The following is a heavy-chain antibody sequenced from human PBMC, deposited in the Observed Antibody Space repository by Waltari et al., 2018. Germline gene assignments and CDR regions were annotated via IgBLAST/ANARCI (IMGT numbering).Heavy chain of an antibody. D-gene: IGHD3-22*01. CDR1: GGSISSSSYY. CDR3: ARLDPLDSSGYPIDY. V-gene: IGHV4-39*01. J-gene: IGHJ4*02. Sequence: QLQLQESGPGLVKPSETLSLTCTVSGGSISSSSYYWGWIRQPPGKRLWWVGMYYSSARTVDTPYLRSEVTIAVYTSMNQFSLKLSSVTAADTAVYYCARLDPLDSSGYPIDYWGQGTLVTVSS. CDR2: YYSSART.